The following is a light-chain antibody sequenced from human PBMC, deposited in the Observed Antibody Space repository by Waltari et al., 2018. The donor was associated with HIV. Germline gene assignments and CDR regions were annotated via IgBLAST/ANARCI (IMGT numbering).Light chain of an antibody. CDR1: QDIGDS. J-gene: IGKJ1*01. V-gene: IGKV1-27*01. CDR2: RPS. CDR3: QKYNNAPHT. Sequence: DVRMTQSPSSLSASVGDRVTITCRAPQDIGDSLDWYQKKPGQCPELLSFRPSTLYSGGSSLFSGSGSRTFFTLSSPSLQPEDVATYCCQKYNNAPHTFGQGTKVE.